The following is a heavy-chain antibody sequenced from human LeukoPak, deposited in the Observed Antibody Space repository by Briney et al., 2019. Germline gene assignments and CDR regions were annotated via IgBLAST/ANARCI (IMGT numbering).Heavy chain of an antibody. D-gene: IGHD2-15*01. V-gene: IGHV4-59*01. CDR1: GYSISSYY. CDR2: IYYSGST. J-gene: IGHJ6*03. Sequence: SETLSLTCTVSGYSISSYYWSWIRQPPGKGLEWIGYIYYSGSTNYNPSLKSRVTISVDTSKNQFSLKLSSVTAADTAVYYCARHGPKQVVHYYYYYMDVWGKGTTVTVSS. CDR3: ARHGPKQVVHYYYYYMDV.